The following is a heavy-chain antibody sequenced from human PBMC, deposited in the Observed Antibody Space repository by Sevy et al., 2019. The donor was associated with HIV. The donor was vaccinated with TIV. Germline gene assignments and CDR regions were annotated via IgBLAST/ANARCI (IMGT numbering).Heavy chain of an antibody. D-gene: IGHD3-22*01. J-gene: IGHJ4*02. CDR3: ARDPYYDSSGPFDY. V-gene: IGHV3-33*01. CDR1: GFTISRYG. Sequence: GGSLRLSCAASGFTISRYGMHWVRQAPGKGLQWVAVIWYDGSNKYYADSVKGRFTISRDNSKNTLYLQMNSLRAEDTAVYYCARDPYYDSSGPFDYWGQGTLVTVSS. CDR2: IWYDGSNK.